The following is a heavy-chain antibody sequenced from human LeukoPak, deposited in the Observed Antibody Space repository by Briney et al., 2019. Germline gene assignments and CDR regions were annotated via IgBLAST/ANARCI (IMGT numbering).Heavy chain of an antibody. Sequence: PSETLSLTCAVSGVSFNDYYWSWVRQTPGKGLEWIGEINHSGYTNDSPPLKSRVTMSIDTSRKQFSLNLRSVTVADTGIYYCTRMTTGHDYWGPGTLVTVSS. D-gene: IGHD4-17*01. J-gene: IGHJ4*02. CDR1: GVSFNDYY. CDR3: TRMTTGHDY. CDR2: INHSGYT. V-gene: IGHV4-34*10.